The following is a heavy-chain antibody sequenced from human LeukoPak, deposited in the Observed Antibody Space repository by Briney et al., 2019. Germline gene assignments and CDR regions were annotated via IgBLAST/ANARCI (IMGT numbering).Heavy chain of an antibody. CDR2: INAGNGNT. Sequence: ASVEVSCKASGYTFTSYAMHWVRQAPGQRLEWMGWINAGNGNTKYSQKFQGRVTMTRNTSISTAYMELSSLRSEDTAVYYCARDRLVDYWGQGTLVTVSS. D-gene: IGHD5/OR15-5a*01. CDR3: ARDRLVDY. J-gene: IGHJ4*02. CDR1: GYTFTSYA. V-gene: IGHV1-3*01.